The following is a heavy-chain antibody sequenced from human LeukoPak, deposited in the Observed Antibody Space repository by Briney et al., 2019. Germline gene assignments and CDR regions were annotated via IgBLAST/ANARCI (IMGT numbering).Heavy chain of an antibody. CDR2: IIPIFGTA. V-gene: IGHV1-69*05. J-gene: IGHJ3*02. D-gene: IGHD2-15*01. CDR3: AGTEGYCSGGSCYSDAFDI. CDR1: GGTFSNYA. Sequence: EASVKVSCKASGGTFSNYAISWVRQAPGQGLEWMGGIIPIFGTANYAQKFQGRVTITTDESTSTAYMELSSLRSEDTAVYYCAGTEGYCSGGSCYSDAFDIWGQGTMVTVSS.